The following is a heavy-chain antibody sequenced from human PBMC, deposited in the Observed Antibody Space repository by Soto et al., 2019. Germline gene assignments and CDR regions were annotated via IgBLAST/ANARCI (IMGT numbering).Heavy chain of an antibody. D-gene: IGHD2-2*02. V-gene: IGHV3-11*06. CDR1: GFTFSDYY. CDR2: ISSSSSYT. Sequence: QVQLVESGGGLVKPGGSLRLSCAASGFTFSDYYMSWIRQAPGKGLEWVSYISSSSSYTNYADSVKGRFTISRDNAKNSLYLKMNSLRAEDTAVYYCARDRAGIVVVPAAIRNYYYGMDVWGQGTTVTVSS. CDR3: ARDRAGIVVVPAAIRNYYYGMDV. J-gene: IGHJ6*02.